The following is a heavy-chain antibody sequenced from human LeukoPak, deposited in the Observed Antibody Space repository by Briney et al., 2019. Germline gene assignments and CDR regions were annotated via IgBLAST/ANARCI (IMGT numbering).Heavy chain of an antibody. CDR3: ATTALCGWFRWYFDL. CDR1: GGSISSYY. V-gene: IGHV4-59*08. D-gene: IGHD6-19*01. CDR2: IYYSGST. J-gene: IGHJ2*01. Sequence: PSETLSLTCTVSGGSISSYYWSWIRQPPGKGLEWIGYIYYSGSTNYNPSLKSRVTISVDTSKNQFSLKLSSVTAADTAVYYCATTALCGWFRWYFDLWGRGTLVTVSS.